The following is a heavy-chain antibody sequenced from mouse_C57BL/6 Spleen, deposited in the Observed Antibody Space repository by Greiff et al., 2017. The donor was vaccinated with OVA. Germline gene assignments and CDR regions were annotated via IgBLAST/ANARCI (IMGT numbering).Heavy chain of an antibody. Sequence: VKLMESGAELVKPGASVKLSCKASGYTFTEYTIHWVKQRSGQGLEWIGWFYPGSGSIKYNEKFKDKATLTADKSSSTVYMELSRLTSEDSAVYFCARHEEGYSNLSYFDYWGQGTTLTVSS. D-gene: IGHD2-5*01. CDR2: FYPGSGSI. V-gene: IGHV1-62-2*01. CDR1: GYTFTEYT. CDR3: ARHEEGYSNLSYFDY. J-gene: IGHJ2*01.